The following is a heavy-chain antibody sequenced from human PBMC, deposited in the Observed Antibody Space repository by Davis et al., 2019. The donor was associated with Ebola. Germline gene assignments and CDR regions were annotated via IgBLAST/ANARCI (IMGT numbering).Heavy chain of an antibody. V-gene: IGHV4-31*03. CDR3: ASEGIAAAGTSY. Sequence: PSETLSLTCTVSGGSVSSGSYYWSWIRQHPGKGLEWIGYIYYSGSTYYNPSLKSRVTISVDTSKNQFSLKLSSVTAADTAVYYCASEGIAAAGTSYWGQGTLVTVSS. CDR1: GGSVSSGSYY. D-gene: IGHD6-13*01. CDR2: IYYSGST. J-gene: IGHJ4*02.